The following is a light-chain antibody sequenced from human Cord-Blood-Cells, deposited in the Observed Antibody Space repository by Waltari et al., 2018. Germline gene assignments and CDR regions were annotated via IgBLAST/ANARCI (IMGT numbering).Light chain of an antibody. V-gene: IGKV3-11*01. Sequence: EIVLTQSPATLYLSPGERATLSCRASQSVSSYLAGYQQKPGQAPRLLIYDASNRATGIPARFSGSGSGTDFTLTISSLEPEDFAVYYCQQRSNWPTFGPGTKVDIK. J-gene: IGKJ3*01. CDR1: QSVSSY. CDR2: DAS. CDR3: QQRSNWPT.